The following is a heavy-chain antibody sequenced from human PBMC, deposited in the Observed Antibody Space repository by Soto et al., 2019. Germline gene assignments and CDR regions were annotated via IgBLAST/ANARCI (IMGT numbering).Heavy chain of an antibody. CDR3: ASHFTGVLVRGTSPPGGDNYGWDV. J-gene: IGHJ6*02. CDR2: IIPILDIP. V-gene: IGHV1-69*02. Sequence: QVQLVQSGAEVKKPGSSVKVSCKASGGTFSRYTFTWVRQAPGQGLEWMGRIIPILDIPNYAQNFQGRVTITADKSTSTAYMELSSLTYDDTAVYYCASHFTGVLVRGTSPPGGDNYGWDVWGQGTTVTVSS. CDR1: GGTFSRYT. D-gene: IGHD2-8*02.